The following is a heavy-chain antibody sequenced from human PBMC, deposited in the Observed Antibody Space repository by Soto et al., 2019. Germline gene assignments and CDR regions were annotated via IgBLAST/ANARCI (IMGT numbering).Heavy chain of an antibody. Sequence: EVQLVESGGGLIQPGGSLRLSCAASGFTVSSNYMSWVRQAPGKGLEWVSVIYSGGSTYYADSVKGRFTISRDNTKTTLSLQMNSVGTEDTAVYYCARDWVESGYPEYLQHWSQGTLVTVSS. CDR2: IYSGGST. CDR3: ARDWVESGYPEYLQH. V-gene: IGHV3-53*01. CDR1: GFTVSSNY. D-gene: IGHD3-22*01. J-gene: IGHJ1*01.